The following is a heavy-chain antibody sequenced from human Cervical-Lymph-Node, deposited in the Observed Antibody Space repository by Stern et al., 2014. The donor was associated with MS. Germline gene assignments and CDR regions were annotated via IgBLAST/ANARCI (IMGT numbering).Heavy chain of an antibody. CDR1: GYTFVNYG. CDR3: AKEERFCSNHVCYWDS. D-gene: IGHD2-8*01. Sequence: SGASVKVSCKTSGYTFVNYGIHWLRQAPGQGLEWMGWVNTYNHYTNYAPKFQGRVTMTTDRSTNTVYMEVKSLRSDDTAVYYCAKEERFCSNHVCYWDSWGQGTLVTVSS. J-gene: IGHJ4*02. CDR2: VNTYNHYT. V-gene: IGHV1-18*01.